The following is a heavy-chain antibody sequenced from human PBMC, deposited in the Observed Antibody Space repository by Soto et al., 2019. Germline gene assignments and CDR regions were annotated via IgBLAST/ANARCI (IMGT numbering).Heavy chain of an antibody. J-gene: IGHJ4*02. V-gene: IGHV1-2*02. D-gene: IGHD3-22*01. CDR1: GYTFTGYY. Sequence: ASVKVSCKXSGYTFTGYYMHWVRQAPGQGLEWMGWINPNSGGTNYAQKFQGRVTMTRDTSISTAYMELSRLRSDDTAVYYCARDPSITTYPFDYWGQGTLVTVSS. CDR2: INPNSGGT. CDR3: ARDPSITTYPFDY.